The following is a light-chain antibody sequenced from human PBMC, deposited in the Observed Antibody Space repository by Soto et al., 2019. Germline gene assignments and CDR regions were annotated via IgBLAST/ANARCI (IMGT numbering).Light chain of an antibody. V-gene: IGKV3-15*01. Sequence: SASSATLAVSPGERAPLSCSAIQSLSSINLAWFQQKPGQAPRLLIYGASIRATGIPARFSGSGSGTAFTLTISSLQSEDFALYYCQHHDNWPLITFGQGTRLEIK. J-gene: IGKJ5*01. CDR2: GAS. CDR1: QSLSSIN. CDR3: QHHDNWPLIT.